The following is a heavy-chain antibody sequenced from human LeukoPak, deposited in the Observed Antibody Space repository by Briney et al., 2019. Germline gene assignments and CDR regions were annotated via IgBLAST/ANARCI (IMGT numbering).Heavy chain of an antibody. V-gene: IGHV3-15*05. CDR3: KWESTFYYGLDV. D-gene: IGHD3-16*01. CDR2: IKSKGGGGTA. CDR1: GIYFPDTW. J-gene: IGHJ6*02. Sequence: GGSLRLSCRVSGIYFPDTWMTWVRQAPGRGLEWVGRIKSKGGGGTADYGAPVQGRFVTSRDDFRNTIYLQMTRLKMEDTAVYYCKWESTFYYGLDVWGQGTTVIVSS.